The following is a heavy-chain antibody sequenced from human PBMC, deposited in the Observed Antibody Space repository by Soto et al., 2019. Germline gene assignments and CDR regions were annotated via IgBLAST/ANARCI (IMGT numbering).Heavy chain of an antibody. V-gene: IGHV3-30*03. CDR2: ISYDGSNK. Sequence: PGGSLRLSCAASGFTFSSYGMHWVRQAPGKGLEWVAVISYDGSNKYYADSVKGRFTISRDNSKNTLYLQMNSLRAEDTAVYYCKLEANDAAYWGQGTLVTVSS. D-gene: IGHD1-1*01. CDR1: GFTFSSYG. CDR3: KLEANDAAY. J-gene: IGHJ4*02.